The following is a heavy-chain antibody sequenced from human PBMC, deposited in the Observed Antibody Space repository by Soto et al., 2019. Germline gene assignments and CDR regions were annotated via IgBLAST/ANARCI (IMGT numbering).Heavy chain of an antibody. CDR2: INHSGST. J-gene: IGHJ6*02. D-gene: IGHD5-12*01. CDR1: GGSFSGYY. CDR3: ARGPGDGYNAWYYYGMDV. V-gene: IGHV4-34*01. Sequence: KSSETLSLTCAVYGGSFSGYYLSWIRQPPGKGLECIGEINHSGSTNYNPSLKSRVTISVDTSKNQFSLKLSSVTAADTAVYYCARGPGDGYNAWYYYGMDVWGQGTTVTVYS.